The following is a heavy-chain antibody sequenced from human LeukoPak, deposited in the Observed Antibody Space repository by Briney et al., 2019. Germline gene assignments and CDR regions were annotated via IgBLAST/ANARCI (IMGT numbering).Heavy chain of an antibody. CDR1: GGTFSSYA. CDR3: ARETTTVTTVVVFDY. Sequence: SVKVSCKAFGGTFSSYAISWVRQAPGQGLEWMGGIIPIFGTANYAQKFQGRVTITADESTSTAYMELSSLRSEDTAVYYCARETTTVTTVVVFDYWGQGTLVTVSS. V-gene: IGHV1-69*13. D-gene: IGHD4-17*01. J-gene: IGHJ4*02. CDR2: IIPIFGTA.